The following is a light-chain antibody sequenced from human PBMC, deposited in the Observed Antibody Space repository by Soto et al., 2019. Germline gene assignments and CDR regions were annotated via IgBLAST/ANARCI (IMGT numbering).Light chain of an antibody. Sequence: QSALTQPASVSGSPGQSITISCTGTSRDVGGYKYVSWYQQHPGKAPKLMIYEVSNRPSGVSNRFSGSKSGNTASLTIPGLQTEDEGEYYCSSYTSTTPVVFGGGTKLTVL. CDR1: SRDVGGYKY. J-gene: IGLJ2*01. CDR2: EVS. V-gene: IGLV2-14*01. CDR3: SSYTSTTPVV.